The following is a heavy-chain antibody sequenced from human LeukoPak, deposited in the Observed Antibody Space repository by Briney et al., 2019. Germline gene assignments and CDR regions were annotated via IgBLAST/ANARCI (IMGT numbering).Heavy chain of an antibody. Sequence: GGSLRLFCAASGFTFSSYSMNWVRQAPGKGLEWVSSISSSSSYIYYADSVKGRFTISRDNAKNSLYPQMNSLRAEDTAVYYCARNDILTGYSDYWGQGTLVTVSS. J-gene: IGHJ4*02. CDR1: GFTFSSYS. D-gene: IGHD3-9*01. CDR3: ARNDILTGYSDY. V-gene: IGHV3-21*01. CDR2: ISSSSSYI.